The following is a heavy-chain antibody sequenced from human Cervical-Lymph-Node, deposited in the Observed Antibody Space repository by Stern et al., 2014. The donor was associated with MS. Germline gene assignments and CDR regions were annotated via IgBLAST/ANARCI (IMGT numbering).Heavy chain of an antibody. J-gene: IGHJ4*02. D-gene: IGHD4-11*01. CDR3: AREAYRNSSPYIDY. Sequence: VQLVESGGGVVQPGRSLRLSCAASGFSVSSHSMHWVRQAPGKGLEWVTYISYDGSKKKYADSVRGRFTISRDTSKNTLDLQMNSLRVEDTALYYCAREAYRNSSPYIDYWGQGTRVTVSS. CDR2: ISYDGSKK. CDR1: GFSVSSHS. V-gene: IGHV3-30-3*01.